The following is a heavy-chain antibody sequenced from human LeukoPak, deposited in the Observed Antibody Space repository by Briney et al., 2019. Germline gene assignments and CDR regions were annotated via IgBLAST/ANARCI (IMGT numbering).Heavy chain of an antibody. V-gene: IGHV3-21*04. J-gene: IGHJ4*02. CDR2: IGGSGDKT. D-gene: IGHD1-26*01. CDR1: GFTFNRNA. CDR3: AKSLGGTALDY. Sequence: AGGSLRLSCAASGFTFNRNAISWVRQAPGKGLEWVSTIGGSGDKTFYADSVRGRFTISRDNAKNSLYLQMDSLRADDTAVYYCAKSLGGTALDYWGQGTLVTVSS.